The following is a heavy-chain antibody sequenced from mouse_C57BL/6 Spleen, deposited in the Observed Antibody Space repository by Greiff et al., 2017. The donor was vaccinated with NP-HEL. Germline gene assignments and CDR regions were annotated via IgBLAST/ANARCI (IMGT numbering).Heavy chain of an antibody. CDR3: ARGEAGTGDY. CDR1: GYSFTGYY. J-gene: IGHJ2*01. Sequence: VHVKQSGPELVKPGASVKISCKASGYSFTGYYMNWVKQSPEKSLEWIGEINPSTGGTTYNQKFKAKATLTVDKSSSTAYMQLKSLTSEDSAVYYCARGEAGTGDYWGQGTTLTVSS. V-gene: IGHV1-42*01. CDR2: INPSTGGT. D-gene: IGHD4-1*01.